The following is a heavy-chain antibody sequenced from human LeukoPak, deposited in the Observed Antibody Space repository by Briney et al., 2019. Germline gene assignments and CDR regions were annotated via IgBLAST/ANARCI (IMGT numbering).Heavy chain of an antibody. CDR2: ISSGSSYI. CDR3: ARVAVVTPHFDY. J-gene: IGHJ4*02. V-gene: IGHV3-21*01. CDR1: GFTFSSYS. D-gene: IGHD4-23*01. Sequence: PGGSLRLSCAASGFTFSSYSMNWVRQAPGKGLEWVSSISSGSSYIYYADSVKGRFTISRDNAKNSLYLQMNSLRAEDTAVYYCARVAVVTPHFDYWGQGTLVTVSS.